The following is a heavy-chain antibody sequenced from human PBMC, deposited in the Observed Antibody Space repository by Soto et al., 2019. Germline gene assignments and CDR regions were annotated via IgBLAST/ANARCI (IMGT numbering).Heavy chain of an antibody. CDR3: ARVKVGTTRRAFDS. CDR2: IYDNGGA. Sequence: QVQLQESRPGLVKPSQTLSLTCTVSGDSISSGGYYLSWIRQHPGKGLEWIGYIYDNGGAYYSPSLRGRIVTSLDRSENQFSLRLSSVTAAATAVYYCARVKVGTTRRAFDSWGQGTLVTVSS. V-gene: IGHV4-31*03. D-gene: IGHD1-7*01. CDR1: GDSISSGGYY. J-gene: IGHJ4*02.